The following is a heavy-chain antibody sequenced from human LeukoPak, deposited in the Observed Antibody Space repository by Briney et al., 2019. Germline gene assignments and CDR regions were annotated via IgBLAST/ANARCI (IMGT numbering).Heavy chain of an antibody. CDR3: ASHSSSWLRGYYYYYMDV. J-gene: IGHJ6*03. CDR1: GYTFTSYY. CDR2: INPSGGST. V-gene: IGHV1-46*01. D-gene: IGHD6-13*01. Sequence: ASVKVSCKASGYTFTSYYMHWVRQAPGQGLEWMGVINPSGGSTSYAQKFQGRVTMTRDTSTSTVYMELSSLRSEDTAVYYCASHSSSWLRGYYYYYMDVWGKGTTVTVSS.